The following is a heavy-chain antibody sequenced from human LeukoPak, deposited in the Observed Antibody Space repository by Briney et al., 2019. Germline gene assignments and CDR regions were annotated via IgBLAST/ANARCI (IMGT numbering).Heavy chain of an antibody. CDR2: IYTSGST. D-gene: IGHD3-10*01. CDR1: GYSISTGYY. Sequence: SETLSLTCTVSGYSISTGYYWSWIRQPAGKGLEWIGRIYTSGSTNYNPSLKSRVTMSVDTSKNQFSLKLSSVTAADTAVYYCARESLLFFDYWGQGTLVTVSS. V-gene: IGHV4-4*07. CDR3: ARESLLFFDY. J-gene: IGHJ4*02.